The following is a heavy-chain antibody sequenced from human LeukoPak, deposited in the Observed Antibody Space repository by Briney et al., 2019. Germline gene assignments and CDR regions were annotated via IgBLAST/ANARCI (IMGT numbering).Heavy chain of an antibody. CDR2: ISGGSGRT. CDR3: AKDPFYGSGTYADY. Sequence: GGSLRLSCAASGFTFNTYAMTWVRQAPGKELEWVSVISGGSGRTFYADSVKGRFTISRDNSKNTLYLQMDSLRVEDTGVYYCAKDPFYGSGTYADYWGLGTPVSVSS. CDR1: GFTFNTYA. D-gene: IGHD3-10*01. J-gene: IGHJ4*02. V-gene: IGHV3-23*01.